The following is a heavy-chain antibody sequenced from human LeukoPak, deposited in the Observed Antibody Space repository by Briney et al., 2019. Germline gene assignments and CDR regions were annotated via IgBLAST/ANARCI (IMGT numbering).Heavy chain of an antibody. V-gene: IGHV3-15*01. J-gene: IGHJ4*02. Sequence: AGGSLKLSCVASGFTFSDAWMSWARQAPGKGLEWVGRIKSKIDGGTIDYGAPVKGRFTISRDDSRNTLYLQMNSLKTEDTAVYYCTTRRQDGCWGQGTLVTVS. CDR2: IKSKIDGGTI. CDR3: TTRRQDGC. D-gene: IGHD6-25*01. CDR1: GFTFSDAW.